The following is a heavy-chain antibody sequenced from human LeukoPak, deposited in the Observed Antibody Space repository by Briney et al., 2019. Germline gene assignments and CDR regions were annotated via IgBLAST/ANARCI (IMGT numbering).Heavy chain of an antibody. CDR1: GYTFTDYY. Sequence: ASVKVSCKASGYTFTDYYMHWVRQAPGQGLEWMAWINPNSGGTNYAQKFQGRVTMTRDTSISTAYMELSRLRSDDTAVYYCARDYYGSESGSYYIYYYYMDVWGKGTTVTVSS. CDR3: ARDYYGSESGSYYIYYYYMDV. D-gene: IGHD3-10*01. J-gene: IGHJ6*03. V-gene: IGHV1-2*02. CDR2: INPNSGGT.